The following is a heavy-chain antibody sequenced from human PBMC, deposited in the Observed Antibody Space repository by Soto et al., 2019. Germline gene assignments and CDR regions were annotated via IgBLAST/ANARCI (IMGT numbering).Heavy chain of an antibody. CDR1: GFTFSSYW. V-gene: IGHV3-7*01. J-gene: IGHJ6*02. D-gene: IGHD2-15*01. Sequence: GGSLRLSCAASGFTFSSYWMSWVRQAPGKGLEWVANIKQDGSEKYYVDSVKGRFTISRDNAKNSLYLQMNSLRAEDTAVYYCAREDVAATSYYYGMDVWGQGTTVTVSS. CDR3: AREDVAATSYYYGMDV. CDR2: IKQDGSEK.